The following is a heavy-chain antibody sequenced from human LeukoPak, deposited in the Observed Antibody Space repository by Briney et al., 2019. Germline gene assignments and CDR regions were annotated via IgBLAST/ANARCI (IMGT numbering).Heavy chain of an antibody. J-gene: IGHJ4*02. Sequence: SVKVSCKASGYTFTSYDINWVRQATGQGLEWMGGIIPIFGTANYAQKFQGRVTITTDESTSTAYMELSSLRSEDTAVYYCARMGVTGGYYFDYWGQGTLVTVSS. V-gene: IGHV1-69*05. CDR3: ARMGVTGGYYFDY. D-gene: IGHD7-27*01. CDR2: IIPIFGTA. CDR1: GYTFTSYD.